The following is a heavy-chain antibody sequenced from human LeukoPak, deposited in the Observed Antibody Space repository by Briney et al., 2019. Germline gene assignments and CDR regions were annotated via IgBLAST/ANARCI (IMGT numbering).Heavy chain of an antibody. Sequence: ASVKVSCKASGYTFTDYYMHWVRQAPGQGLEWMGWINPNSGGTNYAQKFQGRVTMTRDTSISTAYMELTRLRSDDTAVYYCVPHNSGSSPYFDYWGQGSLVTVSS. D-gene: IGHD3-22*01. CDR3: VPHNSGSSPYFDY. V-gene: IGHV1-2*02. CDR2: INPNSGGT. CDR1: GYTFTDYY. J-gene: IGHJ4*02.